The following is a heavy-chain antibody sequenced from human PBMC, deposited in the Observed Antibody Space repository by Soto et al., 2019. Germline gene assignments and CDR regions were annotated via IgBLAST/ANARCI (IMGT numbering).Heavy chain of an antibody. CDR2: IYYSGST. Sequence: SETLSLTCTVSGGSISSYYWSWIRQPPGKGLEWIGYIYYSGSTYYNPSLKSRVTISVDRSKNQFYLKLSSVTAADTAVYYCARFYGDYYNWFDPWGQGTLVTVS. J-gene: IGHJ5*02. D-gene: IGHD4-17*01. V-gene: IGHV4-59*12. CDR3: ARFYGDYYNWFDP. CDR1: GGSISSYY.